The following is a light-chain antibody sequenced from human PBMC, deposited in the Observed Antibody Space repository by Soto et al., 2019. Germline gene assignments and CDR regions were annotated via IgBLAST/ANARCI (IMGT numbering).Light chain of an antibody. V-gene: IGKV1-5*03. CDR3: QQSYSTPPWT. CDR1: QSISSW. CDR2: KAS. Sequence: DIQSAQSPSTLSASVGDRVTFACRPSQSISSWLAWYQQKPGKAPKLLIYKASSLESGVPSRFSGSGSGTEFTLTISSLQPDDFATYYCQQSYSTPPWTFGQGTKVDIK. J-gene: IGKJ1*01.